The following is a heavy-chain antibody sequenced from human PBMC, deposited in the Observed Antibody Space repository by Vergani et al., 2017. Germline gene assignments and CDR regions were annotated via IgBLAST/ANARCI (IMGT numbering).Heavy chain of an antibody. J-gene: IGHJ5*02. Sequence: QVQLQQWGAGLLKPSETLSLTCAVYGGSFSGYYWSWIRQPPGKGLEWIGEINHSGSTYYNPSLKSRVTISVDPSKNQFSLKLSSVTAADTAVYYCARCNYDFWSGYYTTGGDWFDPWGQGTLVTVSS. V-gene: IGHV4-34*01. D-gene: IGHD3-3*01. CDR2: INHSGST. CDR3: ARCNYDFWSGYYTTGGDWFDP. CDR1: GGSFSGYY.